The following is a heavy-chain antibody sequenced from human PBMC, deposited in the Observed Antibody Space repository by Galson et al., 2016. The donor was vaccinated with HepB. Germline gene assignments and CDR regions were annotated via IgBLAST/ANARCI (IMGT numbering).Heavy chain of an antibody. Sequence: SLRLSCAASGFTFGRYAMSWVRQAPGKGLEWVSAISGDGGSTYYAGSVKGRFTSSRDRSTNTMYPQINSLRTDDTAGYYCARFTQEWLDRVYYFDYWGQGTLVTVSS. D-gene: IGHD6-19*01. J-gene: IGHJ4*02. CDR2: ISGDGGST. CDR3: ARFTQEWLDRVYYFDY. CDR1: GFTFGRYA. V-gene: IGHV3-23*01.